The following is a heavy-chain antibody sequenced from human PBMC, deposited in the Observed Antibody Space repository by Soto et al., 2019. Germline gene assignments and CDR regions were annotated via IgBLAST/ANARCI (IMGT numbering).Heavy chain of an antibody. V-gene: IGHV1-69*02. Sequence: QVQLVQSGAEVKKPGSSVKVSCKASGGTFSSYPISWVRQAPGQELEWMGRIIPILGIANYAQKFQGRVTITADKSTSTAYMELSSLRSEDTAVYYCARGPPGWRTTFDYLGQGTLVTVSS. CDR2: IIPILGIA. CDR3: ARGPPGWRTTFDY. J-gene: IGHJ4*02. D-gene: IGHD6-19*01. CDR1: GGTFSSYP.